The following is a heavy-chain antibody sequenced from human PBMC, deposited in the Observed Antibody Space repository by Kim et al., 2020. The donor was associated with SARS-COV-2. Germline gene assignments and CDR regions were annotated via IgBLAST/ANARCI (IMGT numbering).Heavy chain of an antibody. CDR1: GFTFTNAW. Sequence: GGSLRLSCAASGFTFTNAWMSWVRQAPGKGLEWVGRVKSKTDGGTSDYAAPVKVRFTIYRDDSKHTLYLQMNSLKSEDTAVYYCTTGSPGCYYHILTGPANFDYWGQGTLVTVSS. J-gene: IGHJ4*02. CDR3: TTGSPGCYYHILTGPANFDY. CDR2: VKSKTDGGTS. V-gene: IGHV3-15*01. D-gene: IGHD3-9*01.